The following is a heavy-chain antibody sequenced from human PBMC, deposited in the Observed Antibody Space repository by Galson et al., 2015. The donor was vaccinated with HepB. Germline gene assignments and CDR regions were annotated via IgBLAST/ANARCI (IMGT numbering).Heavy chain of an antibody. Sequence: SEKVSCKASGYSFSNYGLSWIRQAPGPGLEWMGWFSGYDGSTNYAQRFQGRVTMTADASTGTAYLELRNLRSDDTAVYYCARDSRLELRLNNYFSYGMDVWGQGSAVIVSS. CDR3: ARDSRLELRLNNYFSYGMDV. V-gene: IGHV1-18*01. D-gene: IGHD1-1*01. CDR2: FSGYDGST. J-gene: IGHJ6*02. CDR1: GYSFSNYG.